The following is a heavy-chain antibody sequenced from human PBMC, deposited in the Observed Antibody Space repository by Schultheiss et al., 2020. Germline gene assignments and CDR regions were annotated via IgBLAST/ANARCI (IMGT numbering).Heavy chain of an antibody. CDR1: GGTFSSYA. CDR3: ARAWGLDGNWFDP. Sequence: SVKVSCKASGGTFSSYAISWVRQAPGQGLEWMGRIIPILGIANYAQKFQGRVTMTRDTSTSTVYMELSSLRSEDTAVYYCARAWGLDGNWFDPWGQGTLVTVSS. CDR2: IIPILGIA. D-gene: IGHD7-27*01. J-gene: IGHJ5*02. V-gene: IGHV1-69*04.